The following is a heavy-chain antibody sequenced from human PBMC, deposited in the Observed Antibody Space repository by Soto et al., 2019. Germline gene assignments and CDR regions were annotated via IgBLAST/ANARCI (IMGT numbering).Heavy chain of an antibody. CDR2: INHEGST. V-gene: IGHV4-34*01. J-gene: IGHJ4*02. CDR1: GGPFSDYY. CDR3: VRHANKGYYFDY. Sequence: PSETLSLTCAVYGGPFSDYYWSWIRQPPGKGLEWIGEINHEGSTNYNPSLKSRVTISADTSKNQFSLKLSSVTAADTAVYYCVRHANKGYYFDYWGQGTLVTVSS. D-gene: IGHD2-8*01.